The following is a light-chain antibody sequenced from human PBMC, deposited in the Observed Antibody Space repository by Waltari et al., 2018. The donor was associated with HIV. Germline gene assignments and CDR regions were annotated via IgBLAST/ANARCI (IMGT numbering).Light chain of an antibody. CDR3: CSHAGASYV. Sequence: QSALTQPRSVSGSPGQSVTISCTGTSDDIGRYNYVSWYQQHPGKGPKVILFDVSQRPSGFPDRFSGSKSDNTASLTISGLQVEDAADYYCCSHAGASYVFGTGTTLTVL. J-gene: IGLJ1*01. V-gene: IGLV2-11*01. CDR1: SDDIGRYNY. CDR2: DVS.